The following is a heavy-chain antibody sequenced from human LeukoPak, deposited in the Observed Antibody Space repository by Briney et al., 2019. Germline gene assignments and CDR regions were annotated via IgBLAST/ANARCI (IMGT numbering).Heavy chain of an antibody. Sequence: VNVSCTASGGSFTIYAISWVRQAPGQGLEWMGRILRFTATSNYAEQFQSRASFTADESTSIAYMELSSLRSDDTSVYYCARGAYMDLRGSFDRWGQRTLVTASS. V-gene: IGHV1-69*11. CDR3: ARGAYMDLRGSFDR. J-gene: IGHJ5*02. CDR1: GGSFTIYA. D-gene: IGHD5-12*01. CDR2: ILRFTATS.